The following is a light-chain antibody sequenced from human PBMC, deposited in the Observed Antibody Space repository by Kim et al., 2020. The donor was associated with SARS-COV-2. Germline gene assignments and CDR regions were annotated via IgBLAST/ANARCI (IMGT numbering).Light chain of an antibody. CDR1: QDIRNS. CDR2: GAS. Sequence: AAVGYTFTIPCRASQDIRNSLGWYQQSPGRAPKRLIYGASSLQSGVPSRFSVSGSGTEFTLTISSLQPEDFATYFCLQHNTYPIAFGQGTRLEIK. V-gene: IGKV1-17*01. CDR3: LQHNTYPIA. J-gene: IGKJ5*01.